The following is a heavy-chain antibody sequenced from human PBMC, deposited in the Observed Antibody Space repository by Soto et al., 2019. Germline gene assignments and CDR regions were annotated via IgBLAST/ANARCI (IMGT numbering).Heavy chain of an antibody. J-gene: IGHJ3*02. Sequence: QVRLQEWGPGLVKPSQTLSLKCSVSGGSITTGGRYWSWIRQLPGKGLEWIGDIYYSGNTYYNASLKSRGTISVEAAKNPFSLKLSSVTAADTAVYYCAQALVVTGGDGFDIWGQGRLVTVSS. D-gene: IGHD1-1*01. V-gene: IGHV4-31*02. CDR3: AQALVVTGGDGFDI. CDR1: GGSITTGGRY. CDR2: IYYSGNT.